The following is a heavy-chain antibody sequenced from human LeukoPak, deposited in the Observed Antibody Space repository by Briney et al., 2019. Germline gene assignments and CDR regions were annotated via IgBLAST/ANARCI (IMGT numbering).Heavy chain of an antibody. CDR3: ARDAIPLFPHDY. CDR1: GFTFSSYS. CDR2: ISSSSSYI. D-gene: IGHD2-21*01. J-gene: IGHJ4*02. V-gene: IGHV3-21*01. Sequence: GESLKISCAASGFTFSSYSMNWVRQAPGKGLEWVSSISSSSSYIYYANSVKGRFTISRDNAKNSLYLQMNSLRAEDTVVYYCARDAIPLFPHDYWGQGTLVTVSS.